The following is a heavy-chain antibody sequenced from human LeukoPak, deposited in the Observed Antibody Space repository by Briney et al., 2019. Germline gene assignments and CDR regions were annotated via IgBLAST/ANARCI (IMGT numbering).Heavy chain of an antibody. CDR3: ASSPPLGYCSSTSCSQFDY. CDR2: IYTSGST. CDR1: GGSISSGSYY. D-gene: IGHD2-2*01. J-gene: IGHJ4*02. Sequence: PSQTLSLTCTVSGGSISSGSYYWSWIRQPAGKGLEWIGRIYTSGSTNYNPSLKSRVTISVDTSKNQFSLKLSSVTAADTAVYYCASSPPLGYCSSTSCSQFDYWGQGTLVTVSS. V-gene: IGHV4-61*02.